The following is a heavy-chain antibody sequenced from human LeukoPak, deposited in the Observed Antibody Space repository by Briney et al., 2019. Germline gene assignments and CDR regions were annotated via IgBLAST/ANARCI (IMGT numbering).Heavy chain of an antibody. V-gene: IGHV3-30-3*01. J-gene: IGHJ4*02. Sequence: GGSLRLSCAASGFTLSGFAMHWARQAPGKGLEWVAVLLHDGSEKYYADSVKGRFTISRDNSKNTLYLQMNSLRAEDTAVYFCARNLYFYDRSGYFIDYWGQGTLVTVSS. D-gene: IGHD3-22*01. CDR3: ARNLYFYDRSGYFIDY. CDR2: LLHDGSEK. CDR1: GFTLSGFA.